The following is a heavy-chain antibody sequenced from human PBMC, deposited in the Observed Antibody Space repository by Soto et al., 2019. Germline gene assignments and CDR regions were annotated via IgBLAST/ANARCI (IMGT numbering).Heavy chain of an antibody. Sequence: GESLKISCQGSGYTSISYWIAWVRQKPGKGLEWMGIIYPGDSDIRYNPSFQGQVTISADKSINTAYLQWSSLKASDTAMYYCVRIIAEAGAGFDFWGQGTVVTV. V-gene: IGHV5-51*01. CDR1: GYTSISYW. J-gene: IGHJ4*02. CDR2: IYPGDSDI. D-gene: IGHD6-19*01. CDR3: VRIIAEAGAGFDF.